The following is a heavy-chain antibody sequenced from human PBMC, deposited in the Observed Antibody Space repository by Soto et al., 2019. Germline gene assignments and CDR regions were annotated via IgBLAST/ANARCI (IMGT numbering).Heavy chain of an antibody. CDR3: ARPTYNSGSPFDY. Sequence: ASETLSLTCTVSGGSISSGEYYWTWIRQPPGKGLEWIGYISYCGSTHYSPSLKSRVSITVDTSKNQFSLKLSSVTAADTAVYYCARPTYNSGSPFDYWGQGTLVTVSS. J-gene: IGHJ4*02. CDR2: ISYCGST. V-gene: IGHV4-30-4*02. D-gene: IGHD1-20*01. CDR1: GGSISSGEYY.